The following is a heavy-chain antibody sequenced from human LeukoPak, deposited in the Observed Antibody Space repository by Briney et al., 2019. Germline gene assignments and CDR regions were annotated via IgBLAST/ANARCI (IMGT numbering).Heavy chain of an antibody. D-gene: IGHD2-15*01. CDR1: GFTFSSYA. Sequence: PGGSLRLSCAASGFTFSSYAISWVRQAPGQGLEWMGRIIPILGIANYAQKFQGRVTITADKSTSTAYMELSSLRSEDTAVYYCARETANCSGGSCPPTRDYYYYGMDVWGQGTTVTVSS. J-gene: IGHJ6*02. CDR2: IIPILGIA. CDR3: ARETANCSGGSCPPTRDYYYYGMDV. V-gene: IGHV1-69*04.